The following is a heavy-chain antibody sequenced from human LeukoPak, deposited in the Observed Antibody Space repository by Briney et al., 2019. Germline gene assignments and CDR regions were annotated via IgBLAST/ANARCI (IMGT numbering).Heavy chain of an antibody. CDR2: IYYSGST. CDR1: GGSISSSSYY. D-gene: IGHD3-3*01. Sequence: PSETLSLTCTVSGGSISSSSYYWGWIRQPPGKGLEWIGSIYYSGSTYYNPSLKSRVTISVDTSKNQFSLKLSSVTAADTAVYYCARRNYYDFWSGYYRPFDYWGQGTLVTVSS. V-gene: IGHV4-39*01. J-gene: IGHJ4*02. CDR3: ARRNYYDFWSGYYRPFDY.